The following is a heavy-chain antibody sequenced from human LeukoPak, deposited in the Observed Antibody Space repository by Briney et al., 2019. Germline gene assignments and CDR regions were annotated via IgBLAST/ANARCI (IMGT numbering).Heavy chain of an antibody. CDR1: GFTFSSYS. Sequence: SGGSLRLSCAASGFTFSSYSMNWVRQAPGEGREWVSYISSSSSTIYYADYVKGRFTISRDNAKNSLYLQMNSLRAEDTAVYYCARVSSSSWYPYYYYGMDVWGQGTTVTVSS. D-gene: IGHD6-13*01. CDR3: ARVSSSSWYPYYYYGMDV. V-gene: IGHV3-48*04. J-gene: IGHJ6*02. CDR2: ISSSSSTI.